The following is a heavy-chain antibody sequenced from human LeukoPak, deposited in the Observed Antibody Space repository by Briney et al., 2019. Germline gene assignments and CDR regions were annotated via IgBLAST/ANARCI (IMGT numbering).Heavy chain of an antibody. D-gene: IGHD2-8*02. CDR1: GGSISSGGYY. CDR2: IYYSGST. CDR3: AREPGGGTYPH. Sequence: SETLSLTCTVSGGSISSGGYYWSWIRQHPGKGLEWIGYIYYSGSTYYNPSLKSRVTISVDTSKNQFSLRLTSVTAADTAVYYCAREPGGGTYPHWGQGTLVTVSS. V-gene: IGHV4-31*03. J-gene: IGHJ4*02.